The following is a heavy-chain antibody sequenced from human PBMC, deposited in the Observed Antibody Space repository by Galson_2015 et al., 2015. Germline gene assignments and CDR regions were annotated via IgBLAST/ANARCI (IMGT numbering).Heavy chain of an antibody. D-gene: IGHD6-13*01. V-gene: IGHV3-21*01. CDR1: GFTFSSYR. J-gene: IGHJ3*02. CDR3: ARAQDSSSFFDAFDI. Sequence: SLRLSCAASGFTFSSYRMNWVRQAPGKGLEWVSSISSSSSYIYYADSVKGRFTISRDNAKNSLYLQMNSLRAEDTAVYYCARAQDSSSFFDAFDIWGQGTMVTVSS. CDR2: ISSSSSYI.